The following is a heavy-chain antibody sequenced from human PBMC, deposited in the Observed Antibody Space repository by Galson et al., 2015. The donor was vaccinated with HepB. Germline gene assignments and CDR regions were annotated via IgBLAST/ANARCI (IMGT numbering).Heavy chain of an antibody. Sequence: SLRLSCAASGFTFRNYAMSWVRQAPGKGLEWVSVISGSGGSTYYAASVKGRFTISRDNSKNMLYLQMNSLRAEDTAVYYCAKNRWELPISRPTLCFDYWGQGNLVTVSS. D-gene: IGHD1-26*01. CDR3: AKNRWELPISRPTLCFDY. CDR1: GFTFRNYA. J-gene: IGHJ4*02. V-gene: IGHV3-23*01. CDR2: ISGSGGST.